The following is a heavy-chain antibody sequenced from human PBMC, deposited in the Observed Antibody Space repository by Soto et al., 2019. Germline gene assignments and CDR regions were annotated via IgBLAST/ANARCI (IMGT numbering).Heavy chain of an antibody. J-gene: IGHJ4*02. V-gene: IGHV3-15*01. D-gene: IGHD5-18*01. CDR2: IKSHTDGGTT. CDR1: GFTFYNAW. CDR3: SADIQLWTVYFDY. Sequence: PGGSLRLSCAASGFTFYNAWMSWVRQAPGKGLEWVGRIKSHTDGGTTDYAAPGTGRFTSSRDDSKKTLYLQMNSLKNDGTAVYYCSADIQLWTVYFDYWGQGTLVTVSS.